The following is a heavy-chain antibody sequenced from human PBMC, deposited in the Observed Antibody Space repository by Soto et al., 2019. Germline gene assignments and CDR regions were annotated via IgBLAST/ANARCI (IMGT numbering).Heavy chain of an antibody. CDR1: GFTFSSYG. Sequence: PGGSLRLSCAASGFTFSSYGMHWVRQAPGKGLEWVAVISYDGSNKYYADSVKGRFIISRDNSKNTLYLQMNSLRAEDTAVYYCAKVTTYYYDSSGYYYDYWGQGTLVTVSS. V-gene: IGHV3-30*18. CDR3: AKVTTYYYDSSGYYYDY. D-gene: IGHD3-22*01. CDR2: ISYDGSNK. J-gene: IGHJ4*02.